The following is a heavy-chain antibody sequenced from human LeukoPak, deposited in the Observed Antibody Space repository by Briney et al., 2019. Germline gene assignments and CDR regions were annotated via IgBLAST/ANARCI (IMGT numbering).Heavy chain of an antibody. D-gene: IGHD3-10*01. CDR1: GFTFSSYD. J-gene: IGHJ4*02. Sequence: GGSLSLSCAASGFTFSSYDMHWVRQATGKGLEWVSAIGTAGDTYYPGSVKGRFTISRENAKNSLYLQMNSLRAGDTAVYYCARGGRYYGSGSYYNPIDYWGQGTLVTVSS. V-gene: IGHV3-13*01. CDR2: IGTAGDT. CDR3: ARGGRYYGSGSYYNPIDY.